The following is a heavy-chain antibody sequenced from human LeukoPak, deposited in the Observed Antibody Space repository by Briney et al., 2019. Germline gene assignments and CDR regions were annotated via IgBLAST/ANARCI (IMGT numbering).Heavy chain of an antibody. CDR1: GGTFSSYA. Sequence: ASVKVSCKASGGTFSSYAISWVQQAPGQGLEWMGGIIPIFGTANYAQKFQGRVTITTDESTSTAYMELSSLRSEDTAVYYCARNYMYYGSGVEWFDPWGQGTLVTVSS. D-gene: IGHD3-10*01. CDR3: ARNYMYYGSGVEWFDP. J-gene: IGHJ5*02. CDR2: IIPIFGTA. V-gene: IGHV1-69*05.